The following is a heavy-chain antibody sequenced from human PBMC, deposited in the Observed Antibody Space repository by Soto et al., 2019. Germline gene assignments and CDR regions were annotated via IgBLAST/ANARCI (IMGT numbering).Heavy chain of an antibody. CDR2: IYYSGST. CDR1: GGSISIGDYY. Sequence: PSETLSLTCTVSGGSISIGDYYWSWIRQPPGKGLEWIGYIYYSGSTYYNPSLKSRVTISVDTSKNQFSLKLSSVTAADTAVYYCARVITIFSGGFDPWGQGTLVTVSS. D-gene: IGHD3-3*01. J-gene: IGHJ5*02. V-gene: IGHV4-30-4*01. CDR3: ARVITIFSGGFDP.